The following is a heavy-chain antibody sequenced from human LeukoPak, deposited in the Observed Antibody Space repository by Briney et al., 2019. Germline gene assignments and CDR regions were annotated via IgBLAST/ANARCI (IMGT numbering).Heavy chain of an antibody. V-gene: IGHV3-48*04. CDR3: AREVAVTGTPSLDN. CDR1: GFTFSSYW. J-gene: IGHJ4*02. D-gene: IGHD6-19*01. CDR2: ISSSGSTI. Sequence: PGGSLRLSCAASGFTFSSYWMHWVRQAPGKGLEWVSYISSSGSTIYYADSVRGRFTLSRDNAKNSLYLQMNSLRVEDTAIYYCAREVAVTGTPSLDNWGQGTLVTVSS.